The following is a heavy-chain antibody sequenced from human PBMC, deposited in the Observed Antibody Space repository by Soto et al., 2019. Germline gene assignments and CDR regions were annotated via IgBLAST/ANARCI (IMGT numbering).Heavy chain of an antibody. Sequence: EVQLLESGGGLVQPGGSLRLSCAVSGFTFSNYAMSWVRQAPGKGLEWVSAISDSGTSTYYADSVKGRFTISRDNSKNTLYLQMNTPSAEDAGVYYCAHDGGRWGHCSGGTCYSPYWGQGALVTVSS. CDR1: GFTFSNYA. CDR2: ISDSGTST. J-gene: IGHJ4*02. V-gene: IGHV3-23*01. D-gene: IGHD2-15*01. CDR3: AHDGGRWGHCSGGTCYSPY.